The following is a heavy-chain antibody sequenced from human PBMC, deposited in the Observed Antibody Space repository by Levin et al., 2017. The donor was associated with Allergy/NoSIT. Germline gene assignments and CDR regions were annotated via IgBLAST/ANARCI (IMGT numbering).Heavy chain of an antibody. CDR1: GFSLSTSGVG. CDR2: IYLDDDK. J-gene: IGHJ4*02. D-gene: IGHD6-19*01. V-gene: IGHV2-5*02. CDR3: AHSRRGWGYVDY. Sequence: SGPTLVKPTQTLTLTCTFSGFSLSTSGVGVGWIRQPPGKALEWLALIYLDDDKRYSPSLKSRLNITKDTSKNQVVLTMTNRDPVDTATDYCAHSRRGWGYVDYWGQGTLVTVSS.